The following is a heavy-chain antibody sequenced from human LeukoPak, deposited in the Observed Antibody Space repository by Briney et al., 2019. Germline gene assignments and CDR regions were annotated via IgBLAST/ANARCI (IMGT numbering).Heavy chain of an antibody. D-gene: IGHD3-10*01. Sequence: GGSLRLSCAASKFTFSSYWMTWVRHVPGKGLEWVANIKQDGSEKNYVDSVKGRFTISRDNAKNSLYLQMNSLRSEDTAVYYCARSSNGAFDYWGQGTLVTVAP. V-gene: IGHV3-7*01. CDR1: KFTFSSYW. J-gene: IGHJ4*02. CDR2: IKQDGSEK. CDR3: ARSSNGAFDY.